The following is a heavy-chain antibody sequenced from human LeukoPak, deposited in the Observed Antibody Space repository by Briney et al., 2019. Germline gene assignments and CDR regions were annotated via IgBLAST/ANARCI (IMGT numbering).Heavy chain of an antibody. CDR1: GGSISSSIYY. V-gene: IGHV4-39*07. Sequence: SETLSLTCTVSGGSISSSIYYWGWIRQPPGKGPEWIGSIYYSGTTYYNPSLKSRVTISVDTSKTQFSLKLSSVTAADTAVYYCARDLAVLGYFHFDYWGQGTLVTVSS. J-gene: IGHJ4*02. CDR2: IYYSGTT. CDR3: ARDLAVLGYFHFDY. D-gene: IGHD3-22*01.